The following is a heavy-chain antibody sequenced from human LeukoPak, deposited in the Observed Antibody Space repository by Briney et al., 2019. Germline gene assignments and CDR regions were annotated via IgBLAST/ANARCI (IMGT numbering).Heavy chain of an antibody. J-gene: IGHJ4*02. CDR2: ISGSGGST. D-gene: IGHD4-17*01. Sequence: PGGSLRLSCAASGFTFSSYAMSWVRQAPGKGLEWVSAISGSGGSTYYADSVKGRFTTSRDNSKNTPYLQMNSLRAEDTAVYYCAKGNYGDYMTAFDYWGQGTLVTVSS. CDR1: GFTFSSYA. V-gene: IGHV3-23*01. CDR3: AKGNYGDYMTAFDY.